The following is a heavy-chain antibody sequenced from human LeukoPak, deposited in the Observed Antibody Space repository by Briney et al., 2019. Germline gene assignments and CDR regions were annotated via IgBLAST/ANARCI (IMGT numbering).Heavy chain of an antibody. V-gene: IGHV3-53*05. CDR2: IYSGGST. J-gene: IGHJ4*02. Sequence: GGSLRLSCAASGFTVSSNYMSWVRQAPGKGLEWVSVIYSGGSTYYADSVKGRFTISRDNSKNTLYLQMNSLRAEDTAVYYCAKEIEDYSNYHLDYWGQGTLVTVSS. CDR3: AKEIEDYSNYHLDY. D-gene: IGHD4-11*01. CDR1: GFTVSSNY.